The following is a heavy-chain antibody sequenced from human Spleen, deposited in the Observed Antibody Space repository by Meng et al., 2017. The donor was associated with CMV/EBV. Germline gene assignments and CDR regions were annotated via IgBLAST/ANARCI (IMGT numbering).Heavy chain of an antibody. J-gene: IGHJ4*02. CDR1: GFTVSSNY. CDR2: IYSGGTT. CDR3: AKDYCGGDCYSGGIGY. Sequence: VSGFTVSSNYMSWVRQAPGKGLEWVSLIYSGGTTSYADSVKGRFTISRDNSKDTLYLQMNSLRADDTAVYYCAKDYCGGDCYSGGIGYWGQGILVTVSS. V-gene: IGHV3-53*01. D-gene: IGHD2-21*02.